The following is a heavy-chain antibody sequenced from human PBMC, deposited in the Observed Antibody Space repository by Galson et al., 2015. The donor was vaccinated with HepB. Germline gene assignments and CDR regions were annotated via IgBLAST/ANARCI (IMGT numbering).Heavy chain of an antibody. V-gene: IGHV1-18*01. CDR3: ARERGFWWLPKDSFDF. CDR1: GYTFSHYD. Sequence: SVKVSCKASGYTFSHYDIVWVRQAPGQGLEWMGWISPYNGKTNYAQKVQGRVTMTTDTSTSTAYMELRRLKSDDTAVYYCARERGFWWLPKDSFDFWGQGTLVTVSS. CDR2: ISPYNGKT. J-gene: IGHJ4*02. D-gene: IGHD2-15*01.